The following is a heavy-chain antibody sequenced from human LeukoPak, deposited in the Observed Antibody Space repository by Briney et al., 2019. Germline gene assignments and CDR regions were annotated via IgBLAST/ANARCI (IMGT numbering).Heavy chain of an antibody. CDR1: GGSISSSSYY. CDR2: IYYSGST. D-gene: IGHD5-12*01. CDR3: ARSGKKGLRERRDYYYYYYMDV. V-gene: IGHV4-39*07. J-gene: IGHJ6*03. Sequence: SETLSLTCTVSGGSISSSSYYWGWIRQPPGKGLEWIGSIYYSGSTYYNPSLKSRVTISVDTSKNQFSLKLSSVTAADTAVYYCARSGKKGLRERRDYYYYYYMDVWGKGTTVTVSS.